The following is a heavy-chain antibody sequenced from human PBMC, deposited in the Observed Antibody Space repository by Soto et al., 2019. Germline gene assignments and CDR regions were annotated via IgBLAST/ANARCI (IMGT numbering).Heavy chain of an antibody. V-gene: IGHV3-23*01. D-gene: IGHD2-2*01. CDR1: GFTFSSYA. CDR2: ITGNGGDT. J-gene: IGHJ4*02. Sequence: EVQLLESGGGLVQPGGSLRLSCAASGFTFSSYAMSWVRQSPGKGLAWVSAITGNGGDTYHADSVKGRFTISRDNTKNTLYLQMNSLGAEDTAVYYCAKGSASSRPYYFDYWGQGTLVTVSS. CDR3: AKGSASSRPYYFDY.